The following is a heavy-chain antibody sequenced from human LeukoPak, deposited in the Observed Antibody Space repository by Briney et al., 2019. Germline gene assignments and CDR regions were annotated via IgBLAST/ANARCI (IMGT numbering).Heavy chain of an antibody. D-gene: IGHD3-22*01. CDR3: ARDLAYYYDSSGYGY. J-gene: IGHJ4*02. CDR2: ISSSSSYI. CDR1: GFTFSSYS. Sequence: GWSLRLSCAASGFTFSSYSMNWVRQAPGKGLEWVSSISSSSSYIYYADSVKGRVTISRDNAKNSLYLQMNSLRAEDTAVYYCARDLAYYYDSSGYGYWGQGTLVTVSS. V-gene: IGHV3-21*01.